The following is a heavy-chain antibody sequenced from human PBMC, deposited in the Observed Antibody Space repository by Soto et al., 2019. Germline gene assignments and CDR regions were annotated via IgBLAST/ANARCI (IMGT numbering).Heavy chain of an antibody. CDR1: GGSISNYY. CDR2: MYYSGST. J-gene: IGHJ4*02. V-gene: IGHV4-59*01. D-gene: IGHD3-3*01. CDR3: ARVLGLRRIDY. Sequence: SETLSLTCTVSGGSISNYYWSWIRQPPGKGLEWIGYMYYSGSTNYNPSLKSRVTISVDTSKNQFSLKLSSVTAADTAVYYCARVLGLRRIDYWGQGTLVTVSS.